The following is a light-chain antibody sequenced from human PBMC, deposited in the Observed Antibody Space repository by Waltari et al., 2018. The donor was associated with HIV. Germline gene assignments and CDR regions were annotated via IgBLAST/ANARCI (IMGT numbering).Light chain of an antibody. Sequence: QSVLTPPPSVSAAPGQKVTISCSGTNSTIGTNYVAWYQQFPGTAPKLLIFDNTDRPSGIPDRFSGSKSGTSATLGITGLQIGDEADYYCGTWDNSLKAGVFGGGTRLTVL. J-gene: IGLJ3*02. CDR3: GTWDNSLKAGV. CDR2: DNT. V-gene: IGLV1-51*01. CDR1: NSTIGTNY.